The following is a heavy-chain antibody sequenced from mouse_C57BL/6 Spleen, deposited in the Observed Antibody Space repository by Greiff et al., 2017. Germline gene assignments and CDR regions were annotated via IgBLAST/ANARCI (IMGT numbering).Heavy chain of an antibody. CDR2: IYPGDGDT. Sequence: VQLQQSGPELVKPGASVKISCKASGYAFSSSWMNWVKQRPGKGLEWIGRIYPGDGDTNYNGKFKGKDTLTAAKSSSTAYMQLSSLTSEDCSVYFCASGGGNDYWGQGTTLTVSS. J-gene: IGHJ2*01. CDR1: GYAFSSSW. CDR3: ASGGGNDY. V-gene: IGHV1-82*01.